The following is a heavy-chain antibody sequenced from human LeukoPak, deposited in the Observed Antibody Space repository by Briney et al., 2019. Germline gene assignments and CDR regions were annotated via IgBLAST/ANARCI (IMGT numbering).Heavy chain of an antibody. Sequence: GGSLRLSCAASGFTFSSYGMHWVRQAPGKGLEWVAVISYDGSNKYYADSVRGRFTISRDTSKNTLYLQMNSLRAEDTAVYYCAKDRFSDILTGSFDYWGQGTLVTVSS. CDR1: GFTFSSYG. D-gene: IGHD3-9*01. CDR2: ISYDGSNK. V-gene: IGHV3-30*18. J-gene: IGHJ4*02. CDR3: AKDRFSDILTGSFDY.